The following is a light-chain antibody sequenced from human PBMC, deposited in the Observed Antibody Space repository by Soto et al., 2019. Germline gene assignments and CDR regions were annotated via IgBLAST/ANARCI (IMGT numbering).Light chain of an antibody. CDR1: QSVSSSY. J-gene: IGKJ4*01. Sequence: EIVLTQSPGTLSLSPGERATLSCRASQSVSSSYLARYQQKPGQAPRLLIYNAFNRATGIPDRFSGSGSGTDFTLTISRLEPEDFAVYYCQQYGSSPGTFGGGTKVDIK. CDR2: NAF. V-gene: IGKV3-20*01. CDR3: QQYGSSPGT.